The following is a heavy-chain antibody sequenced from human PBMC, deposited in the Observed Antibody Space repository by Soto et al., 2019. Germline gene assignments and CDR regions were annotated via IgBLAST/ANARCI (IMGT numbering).Heavy chain of an antibody. J-gene: IGHJ3*02. V-gene: IGHV3-30*03. D-gene: IGHD1-20*01. Sequence: QVQLVESGGGVVQPGRSLRLSCAASGFTFSSYGMHWVRQAPGKGLEWVAVISYDGSNKYYADSVKGRFTISRDNSKNTLYLQMNSLRAEDTAVYYCATHNDAFDIWGQGTMVTVSS. CDR3: ATHNDAFDI. CDR1: GFTFSSYG. CDR2: ISYDGSNK.